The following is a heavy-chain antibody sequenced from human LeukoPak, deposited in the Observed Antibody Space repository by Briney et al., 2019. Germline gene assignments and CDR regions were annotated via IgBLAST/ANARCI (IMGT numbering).Heavy chain of an antibody. D-gene: IGHD6-6*01. Sequence: PGGSLRLSCAASGVTVGNNYMNWVRQAPGKGLEWVSLIYSGGSTHYADSVKGRFTISRDNSKNTLYLQMNSLRVDDTAVCYCARDPPAVAANTYGWGQGTLVTVSS. J-gene: IGHJ4*02. V-gene: IGHV3-66*01. CDR1: GVTVGNNY. CDR2: IYSGGST. CDR3: ARDPPAVAANTYG.